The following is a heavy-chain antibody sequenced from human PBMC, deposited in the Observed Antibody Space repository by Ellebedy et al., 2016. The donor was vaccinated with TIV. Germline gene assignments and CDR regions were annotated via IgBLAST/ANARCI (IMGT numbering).Heavy chain of an antibody. V-gene: IGHV1-3*01. D-gene: IGHD5-18*01. CDR2: INAGTANT. Sequence: AASVKVSCKASGYTFSTYAMHWVRQAPGHRLEWMGWINAGTANTKYSQKFQGRVTITRDTSASTAYMELSSLRSEDTAVYYCARSGDTPMAFTPSLDYWGQGTLVTVSS. J-gene: IGHJ4*02. CDR3: ARSGDTPMAFTPSLDY. CDR1: GYTFSTYA.